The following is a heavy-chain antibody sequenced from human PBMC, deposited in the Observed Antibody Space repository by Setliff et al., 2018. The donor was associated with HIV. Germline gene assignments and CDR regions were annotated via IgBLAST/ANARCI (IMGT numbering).Heavy chain of an antibody. CDR3: ATYHYYDSSAYFIDLYYFDY. CDR1: GFTFSDYY. J-gene: IGHJ4*02. CDR2: ITNTGSST. D-gene: IGHD3-22*01. Sequence: GGSLRLSCAASGFTFSDYYLNWFRLAPGKGLEWISHITNTGSSTNYADSVKGRFTISTAEPTNTVYMELSGLRSEDTAVYYCATYHYYDSSAYFIDLYYFDYWGQGTLVTVSS. V-gene: IGHV3-11*01.